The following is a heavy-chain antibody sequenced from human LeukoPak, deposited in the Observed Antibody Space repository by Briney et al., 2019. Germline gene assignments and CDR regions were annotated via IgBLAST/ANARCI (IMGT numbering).Heavy chain of an antibody. Sequence: GASVKVSCKTSGYTFTTYEINWVRQAAGQGLEWMGWMHPNSGSIDYAQKFQGRITMTRDTSTNTAYMELSSLRSEDTAVYYCTRGPRNDPWGQGTLVIVSS. V-gene: IGHV1-8*01. CDR3: TRGPRNDP. D-gene: IGHD1-14*01. CDR1: GYTFTTYE. CDR2: MHPNSGSI. J-gene: IGHJ5*02.